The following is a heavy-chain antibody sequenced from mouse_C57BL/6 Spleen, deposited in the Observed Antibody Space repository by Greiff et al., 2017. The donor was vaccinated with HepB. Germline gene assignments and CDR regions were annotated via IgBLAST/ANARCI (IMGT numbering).Heavy chain of an antibody. Sequence: VQLQQSGPELVKPGASVKISCKASGYAFSSSWMNWVKQRPGKGLEWIGRIYPGDGDTNYNGKFKGKATLTADKSSSTAYMQLSSLTSEDSAVYFCARSGLRVFDYWGKGTTLTVSS. CDR3: ARSGLRVFDY. CDR1: GYAFSSSW. CDR2: IYPGDGDT. J-gene: IGHJ2*01. V-gene: IGHV1-82*01. D-gene: IGHD3-2*02.